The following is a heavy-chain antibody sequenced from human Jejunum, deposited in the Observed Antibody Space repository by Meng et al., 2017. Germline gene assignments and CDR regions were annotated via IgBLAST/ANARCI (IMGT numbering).Heavy chain of an antibody. CDR3: VREKRRTYYFDY. V-gene: IGHV4-39*07. Sequence: QLQLQESGPGLVKPSETLSLTCTVSGASISSSSYSWGWIRQPPGKGLECIGSIYYSGTTYYNPSLKSRATISIDTSKNQFSLRLTSVTAADTAVYYCVREKRRTYYFDYWGQGTLVTVSS. D-gene: IGHD3-16*01. CDR2: IYYSGTT. CDR1: GASISSSSYS. J-gene: IGHJ4*02.